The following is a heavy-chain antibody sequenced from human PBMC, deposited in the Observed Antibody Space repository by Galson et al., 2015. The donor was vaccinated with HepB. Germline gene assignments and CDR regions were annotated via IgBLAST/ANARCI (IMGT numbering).Heavy chain of an antibody. CDR2: IWYDGSNK. CDR1: GFTFSSYG. D-gene: IGHD3-22*01. CDR3: ARETYYYDSSGSIKGDAFDI. Sequence: LRLSCAASGFTFSSYGMHWVRQAPGKGLEWVAVIWYDGSNKYYADSVKGRFTISRDNSKNTLYLQMNSLRAEDTAVYYCARETYYYDSSGSIKGDAFDIWGQGTRVTVSS. J-gene: IGHJ3*02. V-gene: IGHV3-33*01.